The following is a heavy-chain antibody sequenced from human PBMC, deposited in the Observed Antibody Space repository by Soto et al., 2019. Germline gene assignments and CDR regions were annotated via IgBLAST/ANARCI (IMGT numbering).Heavy chain of an antibody. CDR2: MYYTGTT. V-gene: IGHV4-39*02. CDR3: SRGSFYYENSGYYYAD. Sequence: SETLSLTCTVSGGSILGSSYYWGWIRQPPGKGLEWIGSMYYTGTTYYSPSLQSRVTISFDTSKNQVPLKLTSVTAADTAVYFCSRGSFYYENSGYYYADWRQGALVTVSS. CDR1: GGSILGSSYY. D-gene: IGHD3-22*01. J-gene: IGHJ4*02.